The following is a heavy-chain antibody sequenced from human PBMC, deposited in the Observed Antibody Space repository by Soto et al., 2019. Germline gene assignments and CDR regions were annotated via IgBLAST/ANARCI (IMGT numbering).Heavy chain of an antibody. D-gene: IGHD1-7*01. J-gene: IGHJ4*02. V-gene: IGHV3-33*01. Sequence: GGSLRLSCAASGFTFSSYGMHWVRQAPGKGLEWVAVIWYDGSNKYYADSVKGRFTISRDNSKNTLYLQMNSLRAEDTAVYYCARSEPPELQLDYWGQGTLVTVSS. CDR3: ARSEPPELQLDY. CDR2: IWYDGSNK. CDR1: GFTFSSYG.